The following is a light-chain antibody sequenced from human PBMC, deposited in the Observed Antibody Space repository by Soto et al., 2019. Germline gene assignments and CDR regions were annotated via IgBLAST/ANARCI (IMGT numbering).Light chain of an antibody. CDR2: GAS. Sequence: EIVMTQSPATLSVSPGERANLSCRASQSVSSNLAWYQQKPGQAPRLLIYGASTRATGIPARFSGSGSGTECSPTISSLQSEDYAVYYCQQYNKWPRAFGQGTKVDIK. J-gene: IGKJ1*01. V-gene: IGKV3-15*01. CDR1: QSVSSN. CDR3: QQYNKWPRA.